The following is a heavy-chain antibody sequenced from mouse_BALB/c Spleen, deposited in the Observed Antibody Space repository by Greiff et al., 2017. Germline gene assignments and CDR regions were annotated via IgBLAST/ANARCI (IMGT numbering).Heavy chain of an antibody. CDR2: IYPGNSDT. Sequence: VQLQQSGTVLARPGASVKMSCKASGYTFTSYWMHWVKQRPGQGLEWIGAIYPGNSDTSYNQKFKGKAKLTAVTSTSTAYMELSSLTNEDSAVYYCTRGGILRLFSYFDVWGAGTTVTVSS. V-gene: IGHV1-5*01. CDR3: TRGGILRLFSYFDV. CDR1: GYTFTSYW. J-gene: IGHJ1*01. D-gene: IGHD1-2*01.